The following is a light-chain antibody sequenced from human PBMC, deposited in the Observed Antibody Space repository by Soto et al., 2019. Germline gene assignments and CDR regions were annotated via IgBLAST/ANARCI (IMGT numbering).Light chain of an antibody. J-gene: IGKJ5*01. V-gene: IGKV3-15*01. CDR2: GAS. CDR3: QKYDNWPIT. CDR1: QSVRSE. Sequence: EIVMTQPPASLSVSPGERVTLSCRASQSVRSELAWYQQNSGQPPRLLIYGASTRATGIPARFSGSGSGTEFTLTISSLQSEDFAVYYCQKYDNWPITFGQGTRLEIK.